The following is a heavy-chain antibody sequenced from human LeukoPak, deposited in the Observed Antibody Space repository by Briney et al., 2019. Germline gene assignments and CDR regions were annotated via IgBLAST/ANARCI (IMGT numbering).Heavy chain of an antibody. Sequence: GGSLRLSCAASGFTFSTYSMNWVRQAPGKGLEWVSYISSSGSTIYYADSVKGRFTISRDNAKNSLYLQMNSLRAEDTAVYYCARVRWELEPPDYWGQGTLVTVSS. V-gene: IGHV3-48*04. J-gene: IGHJ4*02. D-gene: IGHD1-26*01. CDR1: GFTFSTYS. CDR2: ISSSGSTI. CDR3: ARVRWELEPPDY.